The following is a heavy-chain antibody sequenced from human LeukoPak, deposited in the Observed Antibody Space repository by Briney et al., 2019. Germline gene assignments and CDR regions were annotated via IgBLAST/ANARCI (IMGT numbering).Heavy chain of an antibody. J-gene: IGHJ5*02. CDR3: TRDPQYSSGWYGGWFDP. Sequence: PGGSLRLSCTVSGFTVSSNSMSWVRQAPGKGLEWVSSISSSTTYIYYADSLKGRFSISRDSAKNSLFLQMNSLRAEDTAVYYCTRDPQYSSGWYGGWFDPWGQGTLVTVSS. CDR1: GFTVSSNS. V-gene: IGHV3-21*01. CDR2: ISSSTTYI. D-gene: IGHD6-19*01.